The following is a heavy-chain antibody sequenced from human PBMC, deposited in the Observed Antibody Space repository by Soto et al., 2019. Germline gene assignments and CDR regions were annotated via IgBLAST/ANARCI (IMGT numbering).Heavy chain of an antibody. CDR2: INPNTSAT. CDR3: ARGWETVGTTTPFAY. Sequence: ASVKVSCKASGYIFTGYFIQWLRQAPGQGLEWMGWINPNTSATNYAQKFQGRVTMTRDTSLGAAYMELTSLRPDDTAVYYCARGWETVGTTTPFAYWGQGTLVTVSS. J-gene: IGHJ4*02. CDR1: GYIFTGYF. V-gene: IGHV1-2*02. D-gene: IGHD1-26*01.